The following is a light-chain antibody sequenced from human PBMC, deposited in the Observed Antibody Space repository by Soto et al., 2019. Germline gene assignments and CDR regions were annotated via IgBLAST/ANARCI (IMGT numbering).Light chain of an antibody. CDR3: SSYTSRATLV. V-gene: IGLV2-14*03. J-gene: IGLJ2*01. CDR1: SNDVGGYDY. CDR2: DVS. Sequence: QSALTQPASVSGSPGQSITISCTGTSNDVGGYDYVTWYQHHPGKAPKLMIYDVSNRPSGISDRFSASKSGNTASLTISGVQAEEEAHYYCSSYTSRATLVFGGGTKLTV.